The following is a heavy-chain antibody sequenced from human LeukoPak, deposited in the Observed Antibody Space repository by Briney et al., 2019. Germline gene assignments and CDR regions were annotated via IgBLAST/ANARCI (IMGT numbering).Heavy chain of an antibody. V-gene: IGHV3-7*01. CDR3: AKEGAYPIITYDS. CDR1: GFTFSRFW. J-gene: IGHJ5*01. D-gene: IGHD3-10*01. Sequence: GGSLRPSCAASGFTFSRFWMNWVRQAPGKGLEWVANMKGDGTEKYYVDSVKGRFSISRDNAKNSLYLQMDSLRAEDTAVYYCAKEGAYPIITYDSWGQGALVTVSS. CDR2: MKGDGTEK.